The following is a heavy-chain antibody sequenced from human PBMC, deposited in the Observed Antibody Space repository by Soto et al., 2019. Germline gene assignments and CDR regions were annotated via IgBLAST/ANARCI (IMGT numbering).Heavy chain of an antibody. Sequence: EVQLVESGGGLVQPGGSLRLSCAASGFSFNTYGMHWVRQAPGKGLEWLSYITGSSSATYYADSVKGRFTISRDNAKNSLYLQMNSLRDEDTAVYYCASRHRSSSWAYYFDYWGQGTLVTVSS. CDR1: GFSFNTYG. CDR2: ITGSSSAT. D-gene: IGHD6-13*01. CDR3: ASRHRSSSWAYYFDY. J-gene: IGHJ4*02. V-gene: IGHV3-48*02.